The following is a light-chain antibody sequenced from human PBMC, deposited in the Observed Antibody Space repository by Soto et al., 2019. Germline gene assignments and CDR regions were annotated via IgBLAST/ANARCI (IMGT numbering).Light chain of an antibody. CDR2: LTS. V-gene: IGKV1-39*01. CDR3: QHSYSTPSS. Sequence: DIQMTQSPSSLSASVGDRVTITCRASRSIGNYLNWYQQKPESAPKLLIYLTSSLQSGVPSRFSGRGSGTDFTLTISSLQPEDFATYYCQHSYSTPSSFGQGTKLEIK. J-gene: IGKJ2*01. CDR1: RSIGNY.